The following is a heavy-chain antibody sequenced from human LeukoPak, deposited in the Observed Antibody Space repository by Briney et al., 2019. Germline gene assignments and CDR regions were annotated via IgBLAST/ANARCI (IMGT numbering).Heavy chain of an antibody. Sequence: ASVKVSFKASGYTFTSYYIHWVRQAPGQGLAWMGVINPSGGSTTYAQNFQGRVTMTTDTSTSTVYMELSSLRSEDTAVYYCARDRASGSYQVSFCYDLDVWGRGTTVTVSS. CDR2: INPSGGST. J-gene: IGHJ6*02. CDR1: GYTFTSYY. D-gene: IGHD3-10*01. CDR3: ARDRASGSYQVSFCYDLDV. V-gene: IGHV1-46*01.